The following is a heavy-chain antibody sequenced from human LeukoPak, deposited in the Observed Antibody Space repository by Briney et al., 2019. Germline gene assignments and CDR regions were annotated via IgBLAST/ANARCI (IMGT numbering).Heavy chain of an antibody. CDR3: ARDPHYGDFRRYYFYMDV. V-gene: IGHV1-2*02. CDR1: GYTFTGYY. J-gene: IGHJ6*03. D-gene: IGHD4-17*01. CDR2: INPNSGGT. Sequence: ASVKVSCKASGYTFTGYYIHWVRQAPGQGLEWMGWINPNSGGTIYAQKFQGRVTMTRDTSISTAYMELNRLRSDDTAVYYCARDPHYGDFRRYYFYMDVWGKGTTVTVSS.